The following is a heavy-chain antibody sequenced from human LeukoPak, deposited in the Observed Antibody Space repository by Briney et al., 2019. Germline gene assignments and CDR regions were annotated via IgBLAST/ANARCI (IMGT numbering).Heavy chain of an antibody. CDR3: ATSSHDLLDTDY. CDR2: IYNSGST. D-gene: IGHD3-22*01. CDR1: GGSISSYY. Sequence: SETLSLTCTVSGGSISSYYCSWIRQPPGKGLEWIGYIYNSGSTNYNPSLRSRVAISVDTSKKQFSLKLSSVTAADTAVYYCATSSHDLLDTDYWGQGTLVTVSS. J-gene: IGHJ4*02. V-gene: IGHV4-59*01.